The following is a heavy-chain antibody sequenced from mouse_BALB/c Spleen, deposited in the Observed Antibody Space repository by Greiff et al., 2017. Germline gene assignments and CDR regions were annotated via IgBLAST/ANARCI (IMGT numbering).Heavy chain of an antibody. V-gene: IGHV5-12-1*01. CDR1: GFAFSSYD. D-gene: IGHD1-1*02. CDR3: ARHGGNYVFDY. Sequence: EVQLVESGGGLVKPGGSLKLSCAASGFAFSSYDMSWVRQTPEKRLEWVAYISSGGGSTYYPDTVKGRFTISRDNAKNTLYLQMSSLKSEDTAMYYCARHGGNYVFDYWGQGTTLTVSS. CDR2: ISSGGGST. J-gene: IGHJ2*01.